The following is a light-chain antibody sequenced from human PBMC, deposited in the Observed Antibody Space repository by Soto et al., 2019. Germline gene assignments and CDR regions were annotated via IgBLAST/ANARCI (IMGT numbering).Light chain of an antibody. CDR3: AAGDYGLNGCA. CDR1: SSNIGTYT. CDR2: TVN. V-gene: IGLV1-44*01. J-gene: IGLJ1*01. Sequence: QSVLTQPPSASGTPGQRGSISCSGSSSNIGTYTVNWYQQLPGTAPKLLIYTVNQRLSGVPDRFSGSKSGTSASLAISGLQSEDEGDYYWAAGDYGLNGCALGPGTKVTV.